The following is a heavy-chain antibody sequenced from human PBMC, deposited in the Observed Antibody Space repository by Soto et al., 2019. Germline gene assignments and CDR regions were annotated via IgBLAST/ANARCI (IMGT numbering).Heavy chain of an antibody. Sequence: QVQLVESGGGVVQPGRSLRLSCAASGFTFSSYGMHWVRQAPGKGLEWVAVISYDGSNKYYADSVKGRFTISRDNSKNTLYLQRNRLRAEDTAVYYCAKDKYSSGWSYYYGMDVWGQGTTVTVSS. CDR1: GFTFSSYG. J-gene: IGHJ6*02. V-gene: IGHV3-30*18. CDR2: ISYDGSNK. D-gene: IGHD6-19*01. CDR3: AKDKYSSGWSYYYGMDV.